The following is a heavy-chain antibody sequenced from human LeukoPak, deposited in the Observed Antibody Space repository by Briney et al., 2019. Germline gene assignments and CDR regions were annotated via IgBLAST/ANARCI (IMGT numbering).Heavy chain of an antibody. Sequence: SETLSLTCTVSGGSISSGGYYWSWIRQHPGKGPEWIGYIYYSGSTYYNPSLKSRVTISVDTSKNQFSLKLSSVTAADTAVYYCARVGEMATILDWGQGTLVTVSS. CDR2: IYYSGST. V-gene: IGHV4-31*03. D-gene: IGHD5-24*01. J-gene: IGHJ4*02. CDR3: ARVGEMATILD. CDR1: GGSISSGGYY.